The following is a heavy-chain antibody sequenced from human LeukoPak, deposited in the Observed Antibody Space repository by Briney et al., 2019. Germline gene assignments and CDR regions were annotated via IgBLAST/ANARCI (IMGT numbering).Heavy chain of an antibody. V-gene: IGHV3-53*01. Sequence: GGSLRLSCAASGFTVSSNYMSWVRQAPGKGLEWVSVIYSGGSTYYADSVKGRFTISRDNSKNTLYLQMNSLRAEDTAVYYCARHLPDYDSSGYYYATDAFDIWGQGTMVTVSS. D-gene: IGHD3-22*01. J-gene: IGHJ3*02. CDR3: ARHLPDYDSSGYYYATDAFDI. CDR2: IYSGGST. CDR1: GFTVSSNY.